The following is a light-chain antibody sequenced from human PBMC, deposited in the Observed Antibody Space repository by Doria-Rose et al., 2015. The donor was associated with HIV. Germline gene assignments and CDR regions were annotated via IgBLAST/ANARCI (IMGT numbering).Light chain of an antibody. CDR1: QSVLYCSNNKNY. V-gene: IGKV4-1*01. CDR3: QQYYSTPYT. CDR2: WAS. J-gene: IGKJ2*01. Sequence: DIVMTQSPDSLVVSLGERATINCKSSQSVLYCSNNKNYLAWYQQKPGQPPKLLIYWASTRESGVPDRFSGSGSGTDFSLTISSLQAEDVAVYYCQQYYSTPYTFGQGTRLEIK.